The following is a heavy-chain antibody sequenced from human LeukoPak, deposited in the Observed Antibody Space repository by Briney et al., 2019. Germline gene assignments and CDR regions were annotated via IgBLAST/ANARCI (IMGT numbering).Heavy chain of an antibody. J-gene: IGHJ4*02. CDR2: IIPIFGTA. CDR1: GGTFSSYA. D-gene: IGHD5-18*01. CDR3: ARGGYSYGYWYYFDY. V-gene: IGHV1-69*13. Sequence: VASVKVSCKASGGTFSSYAISWVRQAPGQGLEWMGGIIPIFGTANYAQKFQGRVTITADESTSTAYMELSSLRSEDTAVYYCARGGYSYGYWYYFDYWGQGTLVTVSS.